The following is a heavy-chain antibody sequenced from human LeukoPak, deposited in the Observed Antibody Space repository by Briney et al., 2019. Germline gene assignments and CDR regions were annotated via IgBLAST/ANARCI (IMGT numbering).Heavy chain of an antibody. CDR1: GFTFRSHG. Sequence: GGSLRLSCVGFGFTFRSHGMNWVRQAPGKGLEWISYISSSADRIYYADSVRGRLAISRDNDRNSLFLEMNALRAEDTAVYYCAGANPTTPIFYFDFWGRGTLVTVSS. J-gene: IGHJ4*02. CDR3: AGANPTTPIFYFDF. D-gene: IGHD4-17*01. V-gene: IGHV3-48*01. CDR2: ISSSADRI.